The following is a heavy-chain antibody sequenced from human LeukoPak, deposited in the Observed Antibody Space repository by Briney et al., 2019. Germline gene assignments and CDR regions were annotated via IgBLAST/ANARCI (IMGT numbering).Heavy chain of an antibody. CDR2: LSFDGDEK. CDR1: GFTFNTYS. CDR3: VKGDFGT. J-gene: IGHJ4*02. D-gene: IGHD1-1*01. Sequence: GGSLRLSCVASGFTFNTYSMHWVRQAPGKGLEWVAVLSFDGDEKHYAGSVKGRFTISRDNSKNTVYLQMNNLRAEDTAVYYCVKGDFGTWGQGTLVTVSS. V-gene: IGHV3-30-3*01.